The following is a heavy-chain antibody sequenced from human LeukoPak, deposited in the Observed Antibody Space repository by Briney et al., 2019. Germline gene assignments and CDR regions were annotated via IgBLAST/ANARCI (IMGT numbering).Heavy chain of an antibody. V-gene: IGHV5-51*01. CDR1: GNSFTSYW. CDR3: ARLRSHYFDY. J-gene: IGHJ4*02. CDR2: ISSGDSDT. Sequence: GESLQISCQGSGNSFTSYWIGWVRQMPGKGLEWMGIISSGDSDTRYSPTFQGQVTISADKSISTAYLQWSSLKASDTAMYYCARLRSHYFDYWGQGTLLTVYS.